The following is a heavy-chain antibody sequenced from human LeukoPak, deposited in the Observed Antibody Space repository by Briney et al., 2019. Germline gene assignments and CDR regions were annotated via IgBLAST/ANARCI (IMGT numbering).Heavy chain of an antibody. Sequence: PSQTLSLTGTVSGGSISSGDSYWSWIRQPPGKGLEWIGYIYFSGSTFYNPSLKIRVRMSVDTSKNQFSLRLSSVTAADTAVYYCARVWRSFAAAPGTLFWFDPWGQGTPVTVSS. CDR3: ARVWRSFAAAPGTLFWFDP. V-gene: IGHV4-30-4*01. J-gene: IGHJ5*02. CDR2: IYFSGST. D-gene: IGHD6-13*01. CDR1: GGSISSGDSY.